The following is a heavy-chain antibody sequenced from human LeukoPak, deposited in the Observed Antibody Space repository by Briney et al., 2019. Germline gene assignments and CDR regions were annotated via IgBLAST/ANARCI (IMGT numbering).Heavy chain of an antibody. CDR2: IYYSGST. D-gene: IGHD3-22*01. CDR3: ARAGYYYDSMGET. V-gene: IGHV4-59*01. Sequence: SETLSLTCIVSGGSISTYYWNWIRQPPGMGLEWIGYIYYSGSTNYNPSLKSRVTISVDTSKNQFSLNLTSVTAADTAVYYCARAGYYYDSMGETWGQGILVTVSS. CDR1: GGSISTYY. J-gene: IGHJ5*02.